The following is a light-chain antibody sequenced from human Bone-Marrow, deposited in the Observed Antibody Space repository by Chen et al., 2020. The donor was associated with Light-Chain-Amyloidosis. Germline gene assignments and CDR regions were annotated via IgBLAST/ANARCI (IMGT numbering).Light chain of an antibody. CDR3: QSADSSGTYEVI. V-gene: IGLV3-25*03. CDR1: DLPTKY. Sequence: YELPQPPSVSVAPGQTARITCSGDDLPTKYAYWYQQKQGQAPVLVIHRDTERPSGISERFSGSSSGTTATLTISGVQAEDEADYHCQSADSSGTYEVIFGGGTKLTVL. CDR2: RDT. J-gene: IGLJ2*01.